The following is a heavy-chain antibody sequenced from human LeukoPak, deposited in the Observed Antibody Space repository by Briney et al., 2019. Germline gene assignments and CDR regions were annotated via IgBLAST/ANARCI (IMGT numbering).Heavy chain of an antibody. CDR1: VDTSTSYT. Sequence: ASVKVSSEASVDTSTSYTTSSGRQTTGQGLGWMGWIYPISVNTDYAQKFQGRVTMTRNTSISKAYMELSSLRSEDTAVYYCARRDSNYYYYYYMVVWGKGTTVTVSS. V-gene: IGHV1-8*01. D-gene: IGHD4-11*01. CDR2: IYPISVNT. CDR3: ARRDSNYYYYYYMVV. J-gene: IGHJ6*03.